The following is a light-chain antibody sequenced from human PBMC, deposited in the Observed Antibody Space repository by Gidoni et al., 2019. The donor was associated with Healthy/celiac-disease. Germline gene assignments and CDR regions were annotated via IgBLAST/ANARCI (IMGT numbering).Light chain of an antibody. CDR2: AAS. CDR3: QQSYSTPPDT. CDR1: QSISSY. J-gene: IGKJ2*01. Sequence: DIQMTQSPSSLSASVGDRVTIHCRASQSISSYLNWYQQKPGKAPKLLIYAASSLQSGVPSRFSGSGSGTDFTLTISSLQPEDFATYYCQQSYSTPPDTFGQGTKLEIK. V-gene: IGKV1-39*01.